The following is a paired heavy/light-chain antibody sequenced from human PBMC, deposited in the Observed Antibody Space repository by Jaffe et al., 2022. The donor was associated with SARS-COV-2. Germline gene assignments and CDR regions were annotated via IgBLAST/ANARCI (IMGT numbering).Light chain of an antibody. CDR3: GTWDSSLSAGG. CDR1: SSNIENNY. Sequence: QSVLTQPPSVSAAPGQRVTISCSGSSSNIENNYVSWYQQLPGTAPKLLIYDNNKRPSGIPDRFSGSKSGTSATLGITGLQTGDEADYYCGTWDSSLSAGGFGGGTKLTVL. V-gene: IGLV1-51*01. J-gene: IGLJ2*01. CDR2: DNN.
Heavy chain of an antibody. CDR2: IYYDGSIK. CDR3: ASVRRGGGWYFDY. CDR1: GFSFRSYG. Sequence: QVQLVESGGGVVQPGRSLRLSCAASGFSFRSYGMIWVRQAPGRGLEWVAVIYYDGSIKYYVDSVKGRFTISRDNSKNTLYLQMNSLGVDDTGVYYCASVRRGGGWYFDYWGRGTLVTVSS. J-gene: IGHJ4*02. D-gene: IGHD6-19*01. V-gene: IGHV3-30*19.